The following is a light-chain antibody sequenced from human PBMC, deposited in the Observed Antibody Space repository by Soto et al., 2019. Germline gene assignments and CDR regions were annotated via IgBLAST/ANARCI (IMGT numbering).Light chain of an antibody. CDR3: QQRSNWPLT. V-gene: IGKV3-11*01. CDR2: DAS. Sequence: IVLPPSPAPLSLSPGERATLSCRARPSVSSYLAWYQQKPGQAPRLLIYDASNRATGIPARFSGSGSGTDFTLTISGLEPEDFAVYYCQQRSNWPLTFGGGPKVEIK. J-gene: IGKJ4*01. CDR1: PSVSSY.